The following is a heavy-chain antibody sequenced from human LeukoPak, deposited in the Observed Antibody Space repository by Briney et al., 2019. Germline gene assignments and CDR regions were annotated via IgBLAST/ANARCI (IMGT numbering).Heavy chain of an antibody. J-gene: IGHJ4*02. V-gene: IGHV7-4-1*02. Sequence: ASVKVSCTASGYTFTRYAMNWVRQAPGQGPEWMGWINTNTGNPTYAQGFTGRFVFPLDTSVSTAYLQISSLKAEDTAVYYCARAQYYYGSGSYTHGYWGQGTLVTVSS. CDR2: INTNTGNP. D-gene: IGHD3-10*01. CDR1: GYTFTRYA. CDR3: ARAQYYYGSGSYTHGY.